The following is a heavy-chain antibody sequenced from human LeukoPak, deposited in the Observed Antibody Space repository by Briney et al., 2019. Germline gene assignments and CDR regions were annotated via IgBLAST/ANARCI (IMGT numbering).Heavy chain of an antibody. J-gene: IGHJ4*02. CDR3: ARAPSSGYFWAYYFVY. V-gene: IGHV3-7*03. CDR2: IKQDGSDK. CDR1: GFTFNGDW. Sequence: PGGSLRLSCAASGFTFNGDWVSWVRQAPGKGLEWVANIKQDGSDKYYVDSVKGRFTISRDNAKNSLYLQMNSLRAEDTAVYYCARAPSSGYFWAYYFVYWGQGTLVTVSS. D-gene: IGHD3-22*01.